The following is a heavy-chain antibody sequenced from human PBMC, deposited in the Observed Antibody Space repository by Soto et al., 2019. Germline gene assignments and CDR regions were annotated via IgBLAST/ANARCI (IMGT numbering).Heavy chain of an antibody. J-gene: IGHJ4*02. CDR3: ARAALITIFGVVMQNYFDS. Sequence: QVQLVESGGGVVQPGRSLRLSCAASGFTFSSYAMHWVRQAPCKGPECVAVISYDGSNKYYADSVKGRFTISRDNSKNTLYLQMNSLRAEDTAVYYCARAALITIFGVVMQNYFDSWGQGTLVTVSS. D-gene: IGHD3-3*01. V-gene: IGHV3-30-3*01. CDR1: GFTFSSYA. CDR2: ISYDGSNK.